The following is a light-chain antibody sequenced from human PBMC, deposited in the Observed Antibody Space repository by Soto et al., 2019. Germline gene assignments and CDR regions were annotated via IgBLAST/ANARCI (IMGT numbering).Light chain of an antibody. CDR1: QSVSSN. J-gene: IGKJ4*01. V-gene: IGKV3D-15*01. CDR2: DAS. CDR3: QQSYSTPLT. Sequence: EIVITPSPSTLSVSPGERATLSCRASQSVSSNLAWYQQKTGQAPRLLIYDASNRATGIPARFSGSGSGTDFTLTISSLQPEDFATYYCQQSYSTPLTFGGGTKVDIK.